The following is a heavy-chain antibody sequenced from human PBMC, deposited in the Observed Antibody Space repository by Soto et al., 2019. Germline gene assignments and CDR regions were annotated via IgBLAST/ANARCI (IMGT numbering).Heavy chain of an antibody. CDR2: IYYSGST. CDR3: AREGYYYDSSGPSRDAFAI. Sequence: SETLSLTCTVSGCSISSYYWSWIRQPPGKGLEWIGYIYYSGSTNYNPSLKSRVAISVDTSKNQFSLKLSSVTAADTAVYYCAREGYYYDSSGPSRDAFAIWGHGTMVTVSS. J-gene: IGHJ3*02. D-gene: IGHD3-22*01. V-gene: IGHV4-59*01. CDR1: GCSISSYY.